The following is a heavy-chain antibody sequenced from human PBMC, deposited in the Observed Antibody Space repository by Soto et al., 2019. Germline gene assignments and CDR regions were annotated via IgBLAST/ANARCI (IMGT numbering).Heavy chain of an antibody. CDR2: ISYDGSNK. V-gene: IGHV3-30-3*01. J-gene: IGHJ6*02. D-gene: IGHD2-2*01. CDR1: GFTFSSYA. Sequence: SLRLSCAASGFTFSSYAIHWVRQAPGKGLEWVAVISYDGSNKYYADSVKGRFTISRDNSKNTLYLQMNSLRAEDTAVYYCARDHTIVVVPAAIFYYYYGMDVWGQGTTVTVSS. CDR3: ARDHTIVVVPAAIFYYYYGMDV.